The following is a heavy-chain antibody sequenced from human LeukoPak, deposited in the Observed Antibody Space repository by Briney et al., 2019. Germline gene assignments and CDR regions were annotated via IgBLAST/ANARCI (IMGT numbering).Heavy chain of an antibody. V-gene: IGHV3-30-3*01. J-gene: IGHJ4*02. Sequence: GGSLRLSCAASEFIFGSYAMHWVRQAPGKGLEWVAVISYDGSNKYYADSVKGRFTISRDNSMNTLYLQMNSLRAEDTAVYYCARPYSSGWYGDFDYWGQGTLVTVSS. CDR3: ARPYSSGWYGDFDY. CDR2: ISYDGSNK. CDR1: EFIFGSYA. D-gene: IGHD6-19*01.